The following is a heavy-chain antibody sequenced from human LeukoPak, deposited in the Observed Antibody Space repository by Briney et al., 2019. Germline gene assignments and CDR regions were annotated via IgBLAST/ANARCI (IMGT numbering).Heavy chain of an antibody. D-gene: IGHD3-9*01. Sequence: ASVKVSCKASGYTFTGYYMHWVRQAPGQGLEWMGWINPNSGGTNYAQKFQGRVTMTRDTSISTAYMELSRLRSDDTAVYYCARDRDILTGSGYYFDYWGQGTLVTVSS. CDR1: GYTFTGYY. V-gene: IGHV1-2*02. J-gene: IGHJ4*02. CDR3: ARDRDILTGSGYYFDY. CDR2: INPNSGGT.